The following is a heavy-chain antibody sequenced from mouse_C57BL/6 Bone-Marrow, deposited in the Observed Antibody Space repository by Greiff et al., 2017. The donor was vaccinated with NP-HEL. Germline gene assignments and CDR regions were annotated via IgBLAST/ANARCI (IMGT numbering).Heavy chain of an antibody. CDR1: GYSFTGYY. V-gene: IGHV1-42*01. CDR2: INPSTGGT. J-gene: IGHJ4*01. Sequence: EVKLMESGPELVKPGASVKISCKASGYSFTGYYMNWVKQSPEKSLEWIGEINPSTGGTTYNQKFKAKATLTVDKSSSTAYMQLKSLTSEDSAVYYCARGDDGYYDNAMDYWGQGTSVTVSS. D-gene: IGHD2-3*01. CDR3: ARGDDGYYDNAMDY.